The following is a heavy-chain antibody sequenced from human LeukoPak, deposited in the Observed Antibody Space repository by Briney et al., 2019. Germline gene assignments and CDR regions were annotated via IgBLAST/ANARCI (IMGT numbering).Heavy chain of an antibody. D-gene: IGHD1-26*01. V-gene: IGHV1-46*01. J-gene: IGHJ4*02. CDR3: ARLPLGGSQLYSFDY. Sequence: ASVKVSCKASGYMFTNYYIHCVRQAPGEGLEWMGVINPSGGSTSYADKFQGRVTMTRDTSTSTVYMELSSMRSDDTAVYYCARLPLGGSQLYSFDYWGQGTLVTVSS. CDR2: INPSGGST. CDR1: GYMFTNYY.